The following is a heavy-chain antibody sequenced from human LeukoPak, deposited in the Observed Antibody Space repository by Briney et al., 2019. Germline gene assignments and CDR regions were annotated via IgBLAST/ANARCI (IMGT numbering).Heavy chain of an antibody. Sequence: PSETLSLTCTVSGGSVSSGRYYWSWIRQPPGKGLEWLGYIYYSGSTNYNPSLKSRVTISVDTSKNQFSLKLSSVTAADTAVYYCARGQQLDYPEYFQHWGQGTLVTVSS. J-gene: IGHJ1*01. D-gene: IGHD6-13*01. CDR3: ARGQQLDYPEYFQH. CDR1: GGSVSSGRYY. CDR2: IYYSGST. V-gene: IGHV4-61*01.